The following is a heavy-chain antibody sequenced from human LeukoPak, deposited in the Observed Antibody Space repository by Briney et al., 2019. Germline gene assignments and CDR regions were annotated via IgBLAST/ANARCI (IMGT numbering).Heavy chain of an antibody. J-gene: IGHJ4*02. CDR1: GFTVRSKY. V-gene: IGHV3-53*01. D-gene: IGHD3-9*01. CDR2: ILTGDNT. Sequence: PGGSLRLSCAASGFTVRSKYMSWVRQAPGKGPEWVSVILTGDNTYYSDSVRGRFTISRDHSRNTLYLQMNNLRAEDTAVYYCATESRYVGGYFDYWGQGTLVTVSS. CDR3: ATESRYVGGYFDY.